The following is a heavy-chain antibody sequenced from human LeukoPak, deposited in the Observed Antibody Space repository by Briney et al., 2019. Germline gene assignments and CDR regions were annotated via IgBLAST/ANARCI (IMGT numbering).Heavy chain of an antibody. J-gene: IGHJ5*02. CDR3: ARWWRVRGAHNWFDP. Sequence: SETLSLTCTVSGYSISSGYYWGWIRQPPGKGLEWIGSIYHSGSTYYNPSLKSRVTISVDTSKNQFSLKLSSVTAADTAVYYCARWWRVRGAHNWFDPWGQGTLVTVSS. V-gene: IGHV4-38-2*02. CDR1: GYSISSGYY. D-gene: IGHD3-10*01. CDR2: IYHSGST.